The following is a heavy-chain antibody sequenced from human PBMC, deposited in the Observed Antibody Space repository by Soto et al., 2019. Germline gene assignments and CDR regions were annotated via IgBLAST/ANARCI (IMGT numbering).Heavy chain of an antibody. D-gene: IGHD3-3*01. Sequence: EVQLVESGGGSVQPGGSLRLSCAASGFSLRDYYMHWVRQAPGKGLVWVSHINGDGSIIDHADSVNGRFTISRDNAKNTLYLQMDSLKAEDTAVYYWGRGGVTASCDHWGQGILVTVSS. CDR2: INGDGSII. V-gene: IGHV3-74*01. CDR3: GRGGVTASCDH. J-gene: IGHJ4*02. CDR1: GFSLRDYY.